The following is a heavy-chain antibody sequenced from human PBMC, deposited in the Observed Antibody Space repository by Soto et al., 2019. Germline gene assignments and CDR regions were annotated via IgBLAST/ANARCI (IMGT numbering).Heavy chain of an antibody. D-gene: IGHD2-21*01. CDR2: INSDGSTT. CDR1: GFTFSSYW. CDR3: ARRDQIAYYYGMDV. Sequence: EVQLVESGGGLVQPGGSLRLSCAASGFTFSSYWMNWVRQAPGKGLVWVSRINSDGSTTGYVDSVKGRFTISRDNAKNTLYLQMNSRRAEDTAVYYCARRDQIAYYYGMDVWGQGTTVTVSS. V-gene: IGHV3-74*01. J-gene: IGHJ6*02.